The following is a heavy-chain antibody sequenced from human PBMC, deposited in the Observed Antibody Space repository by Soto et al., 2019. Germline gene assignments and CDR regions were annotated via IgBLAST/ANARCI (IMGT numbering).Heavy chain of an antibody. CDR3: AKDLSARWNYYDSSGCQVCLKH. CDR2: ISWNSGSI. CDR1: GFTFDDYA. D-gene: IGHD3-22*01. Sequence: GGSLRLSCAASGFTFDDYAMHWVRQAPGKGLEWVSGISWNSGSIGYADSVKGRFTISRDNAKNSLYLQMNSLRAEDTALYYCAKDLSARWNYYDSSGCQVCLKHWGPGTMVTVYS. V-gene: IGHV3-9*01. J-gene: IGHJ1*01.